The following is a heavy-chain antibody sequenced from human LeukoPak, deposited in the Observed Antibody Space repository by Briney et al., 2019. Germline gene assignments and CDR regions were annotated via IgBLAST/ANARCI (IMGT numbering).Heavy chain of an antibody. J-gene: IGHJ5*02. Sequence: GGSLRLSCAASGFTFSSYSMNWVRRAPGKGLEWVSSISGSSSYIYYADSVKGRFTISRDNAKNSLYLQMNSLRAEDTAVYYCARLGILTGYYSTWGQGTLVTVSS. CDR1: GFTFSSYS. CDR3: ARLGILTGYYST. V-gene: IGHV3-21*01. CDR2: ISGSSSYI. D-gene: IGHD3-9*01.